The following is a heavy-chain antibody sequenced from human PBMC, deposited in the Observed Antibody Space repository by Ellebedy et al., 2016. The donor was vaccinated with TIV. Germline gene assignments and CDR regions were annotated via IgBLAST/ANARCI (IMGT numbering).Heavy chain of an antibody. J-gene: IGHJ5*02. CDR2: FFYSGST. D-gene: IGHD5-12*01. V-gene: IGHV4-61*01. Sequence: MPSETLSLTCTVSGGSVSSGSYHWNWILQPQGKGLEWIGYFFYSGSTKYSPSLKSRVTISVDTSKNQFSLKLSSVTAADTAVYYCARFIVARHNWFDPWGQGTLVTVSS. CDR3: ARFIVARHNWFDP. CDR1: GGSVSSGSYH.